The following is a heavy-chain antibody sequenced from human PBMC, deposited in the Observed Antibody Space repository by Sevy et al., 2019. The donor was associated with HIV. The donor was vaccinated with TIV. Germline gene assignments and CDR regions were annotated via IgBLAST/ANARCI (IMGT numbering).Heavy chain of an antibody. J-gene: IGHJ6*02. V-gene: IGHV3-7*03. CDR1: GFTFSSYW. CDR3: ARDYLSGWYKEYYYYGMDV. Sequence: GGSLRLSCAASGFTFSSYWMSWVRQAPGKGLEWVANIKQDGSEKYYVDSVKGRFTISRDNAKNSLYLQMNSLRAEDTAVYYCARDYLSGWYKEYYYYGMDVWGQGTTVTVSS. CDR2: IKQDGSEK. D-gene: IGHD6-19*01.